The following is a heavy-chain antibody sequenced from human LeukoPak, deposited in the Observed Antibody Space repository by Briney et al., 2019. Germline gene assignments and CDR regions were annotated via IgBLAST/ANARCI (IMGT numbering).Heavy chain of an antibody. Sequence: GGSLRLSCAASGFTSSSYAMHWVRQAPGKGLEWVSSISSSSSYIYYADSVKGRFTISRDNAKNSLYLQMNSLRAEDTAVYYCARAQWELLGFDYWGQGTLVTVSS. CDR2: ISSSSSYI. CDR3: ARAQWELLGFDY. V-gene: IGHV3-21*01. J-gene: IGHJ4*02. CDR1: GFTSSSYA. D-gene: IGHD1-26*01.